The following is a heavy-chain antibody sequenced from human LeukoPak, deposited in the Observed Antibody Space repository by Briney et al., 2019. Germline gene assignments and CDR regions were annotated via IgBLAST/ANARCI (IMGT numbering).Heavy chain of an antibody. CDR3: ARERLSSGWYYFDY. CDR2: INPNSGGT. CDR1: GYTFTGYY. V-gene: IGHV1-2*02. D-gene: IGHD6-19*01. Sequence: ASVKVSCKASGYTFTGYYMHWVRQAPGQGLEWMGWINPNSGGTNYAQKFQGRVTMTTDTSTSTAYMELRSLRSDDTAVYYCARERLSSGWYYFDYWGQGTLVTVSS. J-gene: IGHJ4*02.